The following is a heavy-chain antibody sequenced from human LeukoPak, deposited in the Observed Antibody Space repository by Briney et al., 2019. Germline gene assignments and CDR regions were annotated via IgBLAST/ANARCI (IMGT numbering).Heavy chain of an antibody. CDR1: GGSFSGYY. D-gene: IGHD6-13*01. CDR2: INHSGST. J-gene: IGHJ4*02. Sequence: SETLSLTCAVYGGSFSGYYWRWIRQPPGKGLEWIGEINHSGSTNYNPSLKSRVTISVDTSKNQFSLKLSSVTAADTAVYYCARGSYSSSWYRLKFDYWGQGTLVTVSS. V-gene: IGHV4-34*01. CDR3: ARGSYSSSWYRLKFDY.